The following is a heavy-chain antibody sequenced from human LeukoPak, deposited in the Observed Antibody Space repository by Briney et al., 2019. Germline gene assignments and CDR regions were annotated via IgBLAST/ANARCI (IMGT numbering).Heavy chain of an antibody. CDR2: IYYSGST. V-gene: IGHV4-59*08. CDR1: GGSISSYY. Sequence: SETLSLTCTVSGGSISSYYWSWIRQPPGKGLEWIGYIYYSGSTNYNPSLKSRVTISVDTSKNQFSLKLSSMTAADTAVYYCASSGWPGSNFDYWGQGTLVTVSS. J-gene: IGHJ4*02. D-gene: IGHD6-19*01. CDR3: ASSGWPGSNFDY.